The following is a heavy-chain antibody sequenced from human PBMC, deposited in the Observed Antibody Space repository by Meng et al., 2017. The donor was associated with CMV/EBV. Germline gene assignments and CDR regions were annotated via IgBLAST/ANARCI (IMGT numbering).Heavy chain of an antibody. J-gene: IGHJ6*02. CDR3: ARESGLWSGYYSDGMDV. V-gene: IGHV3-21*01. CDR1: GFNFSSYS. CDR2: ISSSSSYI. Sequence: GESLKISCAASGFNFSSYSMNWVRQAPGKGLEWVSSISSSSSYIYYADSVKGRFTISRDNAKNSLYLQMNSLRTEDTAVYYCARESGLWSGYYSDGMDVWGQGTTVTVSS. D-gene: IGHD3-3*01.